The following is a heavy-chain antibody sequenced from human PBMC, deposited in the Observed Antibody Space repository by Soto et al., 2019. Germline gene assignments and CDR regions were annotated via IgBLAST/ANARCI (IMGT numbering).Heavy chain of an antibody. Sequence: ASVKVSCKASGVTFSSYAISWVRQAPGQGLEWMGGIIPIFGTANYAQKFQGRVTITADKSTSTAYMELSSLRSEDTAVYYCARDLLTGTTGYWGQGTLVTVSS. D-gene: IGHD1-7*01. V-gene: IGHV1-69*06. J-gene: IGHJ4*02. CDR1: GVTFSSYA. CDR3: ARDLLTGTTGY. CDR2: IIPIFGTA.